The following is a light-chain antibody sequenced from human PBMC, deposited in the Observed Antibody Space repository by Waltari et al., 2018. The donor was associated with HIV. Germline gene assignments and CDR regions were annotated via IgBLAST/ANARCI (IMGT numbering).Light chain of an antibody. CDR2: EVS. V-gene: IGLV2-14*01. CDR3: SSYTSSSTSV. CDR1: SSDVGGYHY. Sequence: QSALTQPASVSGSPGQSITISCTGTSSDVGGYHYVSWYQQHPGKDPKLMIYEVSNRPSGVSNRFSGSKSGNTASLTISGLQAEDEADYYCSSYTSSSTSVFGTGTKVTVL. J-gene: IGLJ1*01.